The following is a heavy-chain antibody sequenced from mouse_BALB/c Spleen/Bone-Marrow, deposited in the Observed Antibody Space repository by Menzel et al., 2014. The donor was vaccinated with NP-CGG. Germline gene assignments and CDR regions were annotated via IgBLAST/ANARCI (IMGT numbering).Heavy chain of an antibody. Sequence: EVNLVESGAELVKPGASVKLSCTASGSNIKDTYMHWVKQRPEQGLEWIGRIDPANGNTKYDPKFQGKATITADTSSNTAYPQLSSLTSEDTAVYYCARWEYYAMDYWGQGTSVAVSS. CDR1: GSNIKDTY. V-gene: IGHV14-3*02. CDR2: IDPANGNT. J-gene: IGHJ4*01. D-gene: IGHD4-1*01. CDR3: ARWEYYAMDY.